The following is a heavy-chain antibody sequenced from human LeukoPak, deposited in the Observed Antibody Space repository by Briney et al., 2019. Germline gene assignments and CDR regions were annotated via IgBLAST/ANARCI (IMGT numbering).Heavy chain of an antibody. D-gene: IGHD1-26*01. V-gene: IGHV1-69*05. CDR3: ARVVVGASRGDFDY. CDR1: GGTFSSYA. Sequence: SVKVSCKASGGTFSSYAISWVRQAPGQGLEWMGRIIPTFGTANYAQKFQGRVTITTDESTSTAYMELSSLRSEDTAVYYCARVVVGASRGDFDYWGQGTLVTVSS. CDR2: IIPTFGTA. J-gene: IGHJ4*02.